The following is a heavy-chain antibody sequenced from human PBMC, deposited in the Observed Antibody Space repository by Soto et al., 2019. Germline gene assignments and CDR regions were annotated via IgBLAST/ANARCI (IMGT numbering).Heavy chain of an antibody. CDR3: ARGVKGIDY. J-gene: IGHJ4*02. V-gene: IGHV3-21*01. CDR1: GFTFSSYS. CDR2: ISSSSSYI. Sequence: EVQLVESGGGLVKPGGSLRLSCAGSGFTFSSYSMYWVRQAPGKGLEWVSSISSSSSYISYADSVRGRFTISRDNAKNSLYLQVNSLRADDTAVYYCARGVKGIDYWGQGSLVTVSS. D-gene: IGHD6-13*01.